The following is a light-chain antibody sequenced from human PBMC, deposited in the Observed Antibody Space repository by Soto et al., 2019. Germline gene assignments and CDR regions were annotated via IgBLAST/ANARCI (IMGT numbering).Light chain of an antibody. V-gene: IGKV3D-7*01. CDR1: QGVSSSY. CDR3: QHYNSYSEA. CDR2: GAS. Sequence: PGERVTLSCRASQGVSSSYLTWYQQKPGQAPRLLIYGASTRATGIPARFSGSGSGTDFTLTISSLQPDDFATYYCQHYNSYSEAFGQGTKVDIK. J-gene: IGKJ1*01.